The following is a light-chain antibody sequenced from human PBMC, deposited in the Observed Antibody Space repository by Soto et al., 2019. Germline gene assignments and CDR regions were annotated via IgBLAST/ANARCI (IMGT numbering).Light chain of an antibody. CDR3: LQGTHWPIT. J-gene: IGKJ5*01. Sequence: DVVMTQSPLSLPVTLGQPASISCRSSQSLLYSNGNTYLHWFQQRPGQPPRRLIYKVSIRGSGVPDRFSGSGSGTDFTLKISSVEAEDVGVYYCLQGTHWPITFGQGTRLEIK. CDR1: QSLLYSNGNTY. V-gene: IGKV2-30*01. CDR2: KVS.